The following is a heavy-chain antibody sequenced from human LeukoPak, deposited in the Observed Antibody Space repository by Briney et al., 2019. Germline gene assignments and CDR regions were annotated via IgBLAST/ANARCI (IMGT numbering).Heavy chain of an antibody. V-gene: IGHV3-15*01. CDR3: ATDRNWFDP. J-gene: IGHJ5*02. CDR1: GFTFNTAY. CDR2: LKSRSQGGQE. Sequence: AGRCLRLSCAASGFTFNTAYMSWLRQTAGKGLEWVGRLKSRSQGGQEEYGAPVKGRFTISRDHSKYTLYLQMNSLKIEDTGVYYCATDRNWFDPWAREPWSPSPQ.